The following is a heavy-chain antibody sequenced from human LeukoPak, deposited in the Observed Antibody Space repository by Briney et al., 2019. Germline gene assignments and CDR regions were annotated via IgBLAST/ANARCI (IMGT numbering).Heavy chain of an antibody. J-gene: IGHJ4*02. CDR3: AKTYRDYFDY. CDR2: ISASGAST. Sequence: GSLRLSCAASGFPFNSYAMNWVRQAPGEGLECISAISASGASTFYADSVKGRFTISRDNAKNTVSLQLNSLRAEDTAIYYCAKTYRDYFDYWGRGTLVTVSS. CDR1: GFPFNSYA. V-gene: IGHV3-23*01. D-gene: IGHD5-18*01.